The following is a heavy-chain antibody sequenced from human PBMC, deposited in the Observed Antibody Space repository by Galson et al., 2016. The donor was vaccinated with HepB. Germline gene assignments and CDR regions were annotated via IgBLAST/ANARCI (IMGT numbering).Heavy chain of an antibody. Sequence: SLRLSCAASGFTFSSYAMSWVRQAPGKGLEWVSGIVGSGGHTYYADSVKGRFTISRDNSKNTLYLQMNSLRAEDTAVFYCAKDIPITVTTFFGFDYWGRGTLVTVSS. D-gene: IGHD4-17*01. CDR1: GFTFSSYA. CDR2: IVGSGGHT. V-gene: IGHV3-23*01. CDR3: AKDIPITVTTFFGFDY. J-gene: IGHJ4*02.